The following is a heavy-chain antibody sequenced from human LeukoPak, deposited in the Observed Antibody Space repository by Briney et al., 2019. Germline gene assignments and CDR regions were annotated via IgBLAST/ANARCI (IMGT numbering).Heavy chain of an antibody. J-gene: IGHJ3*02. V-gene: IGHV3-53*01. D-gene: IGHD3-3*01. Sequence: PGGSLRLSCAASGFTVSNNYMSWVRQAPGKGLEWVSVLYSGGTTYYLDSVKGRFTISRDNAKNSLYLQMNSLRAEDTAVYYCARVFYDFWSGYHDAFDIWGQGTMVTVSS. CDR3: ARVFYDFWSGYHDAFDI. CDR1: GFTVSNNY. CDR2: LYSGGTT.